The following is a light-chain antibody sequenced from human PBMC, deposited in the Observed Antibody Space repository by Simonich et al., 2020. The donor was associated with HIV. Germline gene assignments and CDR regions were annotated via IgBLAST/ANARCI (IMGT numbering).Light chain of an antibody. CDR3: SSYAGSNVV. CDR2: EVS. J-gene: IGLJ2*01. Sequence: QSALTQPPSASGSPGQSVTISCTGTSSDVGGYNYVSWYQQHPGKAPKLMIYEVSKRPSGVPERFSGSKSGNTASLTVSGLQAEEEADYYCSSYAGSNVVFGGGTKLTVL. V-gene: IGLV2-8*01. CDR1: SSDVGGYNY.